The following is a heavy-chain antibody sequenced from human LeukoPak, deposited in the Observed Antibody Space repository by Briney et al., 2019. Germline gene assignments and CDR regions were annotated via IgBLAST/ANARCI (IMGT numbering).Heavy chain of an antibody. CDR1: GFTFDDYA. V-gene: IGHV3-9*01. CDR2: ISWNSGSI. D-gene: IGHD4-17*01. Sequence: PGRSLRLSCAASGFTFDDYAMHWVRQAPGKGLEWVSGISWNSGSIGYADSVKGRFTISRDNAKNSLYLQMNSLRAEDTALYYCAKVGDYGTDASDIWGQGTMVTVSS. J-gene: IGHJ3*02. CDR3: AKVGDYGTDASDI.